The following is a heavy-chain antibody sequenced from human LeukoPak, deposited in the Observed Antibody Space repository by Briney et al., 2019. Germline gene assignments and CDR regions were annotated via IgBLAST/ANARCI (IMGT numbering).Heavy chain of an antibody. Sequence: SQTLSLTCAVSGGSISSGGYSWSWIRQPPGKGLEWIGYIYHSGSTNYNPSLKSRVTISVDTSKNQFSLKLSSVTAADTAVYYCAREELVQTNSVDYWGQGTLVTVSS. V-gene: IGHV4-30-2*01. D-gene: IGHD6-13*01. CDR1: GGSISSGGYS. CDR3: AREELVQTNSVDY. J-gene: IGHJ4*02. CDR2: IYHSGST.